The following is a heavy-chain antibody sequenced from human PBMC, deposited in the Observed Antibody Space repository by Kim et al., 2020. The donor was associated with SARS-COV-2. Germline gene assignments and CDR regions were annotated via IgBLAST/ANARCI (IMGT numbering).Heavy chain of an antibody. CDR3: TLAGRD. CDR2: ITGSGGST. Sequence: GGSLRLSCAASGFTLSSYAMTWVRQAPGKGLEWVSIITGSGGSTNYADSVKGRFTISRDDSKNTLYLQMNSLRAEDTAVYYCTLAGRDWGQGTLVTVSS. CDR1: GFTLSSYA. D-gene: IGHD6-19*01. V-gene: IGHV3-23*01. J-gene: IGHJ4*02.